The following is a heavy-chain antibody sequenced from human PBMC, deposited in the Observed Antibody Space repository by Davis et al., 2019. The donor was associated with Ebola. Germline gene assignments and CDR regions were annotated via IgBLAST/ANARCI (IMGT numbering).Heavy chain of an antibody. V-gene: IGHV1-18*04. CDR2: ITVYNGKT. CDR3: ARAGRYVSGSFSDY. J-gene: IGHJ4*02. CDR1: GYSFPNYP. D-gene: IGHD3-10*01. Sequence: ASVKVSCKASGYSFPNYPIAWVRQAPGQGLEWMGWITVYNGKTNYAQKLQGRVTMTTDISTNTAYMELRSLRSDDTAMYYCARAGRYVSGSFSDYWGQGTLVTVSS.